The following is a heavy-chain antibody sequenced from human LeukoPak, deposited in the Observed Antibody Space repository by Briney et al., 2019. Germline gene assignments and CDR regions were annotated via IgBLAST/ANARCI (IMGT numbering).Heavy chain of an antibody. V-gene: IGHV3-48*03. CDR1: GFTFSSYE. CDR2: ISSSGSTI. D-gene: IGHD2-2*01. J-gene: IGHJ4*02. CDR3: ARDDCSSTSCHPDY. Sequence: GGSLRLSCAASGFTFSSYEMNWVRQAPGKGLEWASYISSSGSTIYYADSVKGRFTISRDNAKNSLYLQMNSLRAEDTAVYYCARDDCSSTSCHPDYWGQGTLVTVSS.